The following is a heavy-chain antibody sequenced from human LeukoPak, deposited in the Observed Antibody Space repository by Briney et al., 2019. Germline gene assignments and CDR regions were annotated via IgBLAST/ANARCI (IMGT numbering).Heavy chain of an antibody. CDR3: AKIRGIVVVPAARTNYFDY. D-gene: IGHD2-2*01. CDR1: GFTFSSYA. CDR2: ISGSGGST. J-gene: IGHJ4*02. Sequence: TGGSLRLSCAASGFTFSSYAMSWVRQAPGKGLGWVSVISGSGGSTYYADSVKGRFTISRDNSKNTLYLQMNSLRAEDTAVYYCAKIRGIVVVPAARTNYFDYWGQGTLVTVSS. V-gene: IGHV3-23*01.